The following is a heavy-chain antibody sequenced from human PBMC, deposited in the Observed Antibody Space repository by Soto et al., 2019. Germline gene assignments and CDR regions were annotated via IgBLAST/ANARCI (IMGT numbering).Heavy chain of an antibody. V-gene: IGHV3-48*03. J-gene: IGHJ4*02. CDR1: GFTLSGYA. CDR3: ASHYDLWTGYLSPVDY. Sequence: GGSLRLSCAASGFTLSGYAMGWVRQAPGKGLEWISYIDTSSTKIYYADSVRGRFTISRDNGKNSLFLEMNNLRVEDTAVYFCASHYDLWTGYLSPVDYWGRGTLVTVSS. D-gene: IGHD3-3*01. CDR2: IDTSSTKI.